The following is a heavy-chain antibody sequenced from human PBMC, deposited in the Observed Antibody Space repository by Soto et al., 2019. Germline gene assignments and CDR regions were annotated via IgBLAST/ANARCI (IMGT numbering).Heavy chain of an antibody. J-gene: IGHJ4*02. Sequence: QVQLVESGGGVVQPGRSLRLSCAASGFAFSSFGMHWVRQAPGKGLEWVALVGYDGSDKYYGDSVKGRFTISRDYSENTVYLQMDSLRVEDTAIYFCARYCSGGRCSEEGLDFWGQGTLVTVSS. V-gene: IGHV3-33*01. D-gene: IGHD2-15*01. CDR1: GFAFSSFG. CDR2: VGYDGSDK. CDR3: ARYCSGGRCSEEGLDF.